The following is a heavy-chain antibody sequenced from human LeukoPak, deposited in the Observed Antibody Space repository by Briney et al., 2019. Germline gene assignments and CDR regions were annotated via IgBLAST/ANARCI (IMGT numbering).Heavy chain of an antibody. CDR1: GFTFSSYG. CDR3: AKDRITMIVVVPFYGMDV. V-gene: IGHV3-30*18. J-gene: IGHJ6*02. D-gene: IGHD3-22*01. Sequence: GGSLRLSCAASGFTFSSYGIHWVRQAPGKGLEWVAVISYDGRNKYYADSVKGRFTISRDNSKNTVYLQMDSLRAEDTAVYYCAKDRITMIVVVPFYGMDVWGQGTTATVSS. CDR2: ISYDGRNK.